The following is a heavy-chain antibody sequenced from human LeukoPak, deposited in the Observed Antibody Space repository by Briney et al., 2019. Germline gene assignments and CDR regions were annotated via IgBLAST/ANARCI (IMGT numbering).Heavy chain of an antibody. J-gene: IGHJ3*02. V-gene: IGHV1-2*02. CDR2: INPNSGGT. CDR3: ASLVNIAAAGDDAFDI. Sequence: GASVKVSCKASGYTFTGYYMHWVRQAPGQGLAWMGWINPNSGGTNYAQKFQGRVTMTRDTSISTAYMELSRLRSDDTAVYYCASLVNIAAAGDDAFDIWGQGTMVTVSS. CDR1: GYTFTGYY. D-gene: IGHD6-13*01.